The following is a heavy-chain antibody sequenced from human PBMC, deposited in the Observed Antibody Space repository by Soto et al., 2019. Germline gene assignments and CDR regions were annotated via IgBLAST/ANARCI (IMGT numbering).Heavy chain of an antibody. CDR2: IYYSGNT. CDR3: ATDPPRNYYDNNGPMGN. J-gene: IGHJ4*02. CDR1: GGSVSSGAYY. V-gene: IGHV4-61*08. D-gene: IGHD3-22*01. Sequence: PSETLSLTCTVSGGSVSSGAYYWSWIRQPPGKGLEWIGYIYYSGNTNYNPSLKSRVTISVDTSKNQFSLKLRSVIAADTAVYYCATDPPRNYYDNNGPMGNWGQGTLVTVSS.